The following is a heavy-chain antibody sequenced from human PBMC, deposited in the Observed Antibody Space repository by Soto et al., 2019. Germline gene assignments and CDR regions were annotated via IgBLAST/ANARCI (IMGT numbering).Heavy chain of an antibody. V-gene: IGHV3-7*01. CDR1: GVTFSSYW. J-gene: IGHJ4*02. CDR3: AREKRANGYFDY. D-gene: IGHD6-25*01. Sequence: EVQLVESGGGLVPPGGSLRLYCAGAGVTFSSYWMSWVRQAPGKWLEWVANIKQDGSEKYYVDSVNGRFTISRDNAKNSLYLQMHSLRVEDTAVYYCAREKRANGYFDYWGQGTLVAVSP. CDR2: IKQDGSEK.